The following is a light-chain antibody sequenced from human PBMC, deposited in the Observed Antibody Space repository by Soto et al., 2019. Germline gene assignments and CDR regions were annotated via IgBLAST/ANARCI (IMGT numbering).Light chain of an antibody. J-gene: IGLJ1*01. Sequence: QSVLTQPRSVSASPGQSVAISCTGTSSDVGGYDYVSWYQQHPGKAPKLMIYDVHKRPSGVPDRLSGSKSGNTASLTISGLQAEDEADYYCCSFAGDPSVFGTGTKVTVL. CDR2: DVH. CDR1: SSDVGGYDY. CDR3: CSFAGDPSV. V-gene: IGLV2-11*01.